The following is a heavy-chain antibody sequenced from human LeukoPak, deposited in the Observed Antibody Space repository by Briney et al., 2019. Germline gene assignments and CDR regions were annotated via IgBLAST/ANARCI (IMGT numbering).Heavy chain of an antibody. CDR3: ARDGCSSTSCPKRYFDY. Sequence: GGSLRLSCAASGFTFSSYEMNWVPQAPGKGLEWVSYISSSGSTIYYADSVKGRFTISRDNAKNSLYLQMNSLRAEDTAVYYCARDGCSSTSCPKRYFDYWGQGTLVTVPS. V-gene: IGHV3-48*03. CDR1: GFTFSSYE. D-gene: IGHD2-2*01. CDR2: ISSSGSTI. J-gene: IGHJ4*02.